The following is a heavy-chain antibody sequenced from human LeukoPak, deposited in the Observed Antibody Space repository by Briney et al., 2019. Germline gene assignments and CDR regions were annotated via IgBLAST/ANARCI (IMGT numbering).Heavy chain of an antibody. CDR1: GFTFSSYA. Sequence: GGSLRLSCAASGFTFSSYAMHWVRQAPGKGLEWVAVISYDGSNKYYADSVKGRFTISRDNSKNTLYLQMNSLRAEDTAVYYCATTGGAPVGSLYSGSYYLDYWGQGTLVTVSS. J-gene: IGHJ4*02. D-gene: IGHD1-26*01. CDR2: ISYDGSNK. CDR3: ATTGGAPVGSLYSGSYYLDY. V-gene: IGHV3-30-3*01.